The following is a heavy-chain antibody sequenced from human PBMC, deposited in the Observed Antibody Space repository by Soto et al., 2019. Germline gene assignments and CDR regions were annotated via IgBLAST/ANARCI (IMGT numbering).Heavy chain of an antibody. CDR1: GYTFTSYY. V-gene: IGHV1-46*01. D-gene: IGHD3-16*01. Sequence: QVQLVQSGAEVKKPGASVKVSCKASGYTFTSYYMHWVRQAPGQGLEWMGIINPSGGSTSYAQKSXXRVTMTRDTSXXTXYXXLSSLRSEDTAVYYCASYGAVEVMGSYYYYYGMDVWGQGTTVTVSS. CDR3: ASYGAVEVMGSYYYYYGMDV. J-gene: IGHJ6*02. CDR2: INPSGGST.